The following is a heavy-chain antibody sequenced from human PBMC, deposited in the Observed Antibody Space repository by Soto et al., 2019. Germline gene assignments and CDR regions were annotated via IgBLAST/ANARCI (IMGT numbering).Heavy chain of an antibody. CDR3: ARGGTTVTQTAFDY. V-gene: IGHV4-59*01. CDR1: GGSISSYY. Sequence: QVQLQESGPGLVKPSETLSLTCTVSGGSISSYYWSWIRQPPGKGLEWIGYIYYSGSTNYNPSLTSRVTISVDTSKNQFSLKLSSVTAADTAVYYCARGGTTVTQTAFDYWGQGTLVTVSS. CDR2: IYYSGST. D-gene: IGHD4-17*01. J-gene: IGHJ4*02.